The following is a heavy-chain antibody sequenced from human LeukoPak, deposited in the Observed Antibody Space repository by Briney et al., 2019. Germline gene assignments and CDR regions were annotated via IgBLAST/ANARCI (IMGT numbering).Heavy chain of an antibody. CDR3: ARVGSAAATADY. CDR2: INPRGGST. Sequence: ASVKVSSKASGYTFTTYYMHWMRQAPGQGPEWMGIINPRGGSTDYSQKFQGRITMTSDTSTSTVYMELSSLRSDDTAVYFCARVGSAAATADYWGQGTLSPSPQ. V-gene: IGHV1-46*01. J-gene: IGHJ4*02. CDR1: GYTFTTYY. D-gene: IGHD6-25*01.